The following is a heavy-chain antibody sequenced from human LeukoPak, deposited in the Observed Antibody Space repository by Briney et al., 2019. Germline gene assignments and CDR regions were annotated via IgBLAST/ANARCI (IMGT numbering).Heavy chain of an antibody. V-gene: IGHV4-59*01. CDR3: ARGGTAYYYDSSGTIDY. Sequence: PSETLSLTCTVSGGSISSDYWSWIRQPPGKGLGWIGYIYYSGSTNYNPSLKSRVTISVDTSKNQFSLKLSSVTAADTAVYYCARGGTAYYYDSSGTIDYWGQGTLVTVSS. CDR2: IYYSGST. J-gene: IGHJ4*02. D-gene: IGHD3-22*01. CDR1: GGSISSDY.